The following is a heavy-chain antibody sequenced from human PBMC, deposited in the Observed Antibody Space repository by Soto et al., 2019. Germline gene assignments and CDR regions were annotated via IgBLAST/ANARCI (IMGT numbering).Heavy chain of an antibody. CDR1: GFTFSDYL. D-gene: IGHD6-19*01. J-gene: IGHJ4*02. V-gene: IGHV3-7*01. Sequence: EVQLVDSGGALVQPGESLRLSCAASGFTFSDYLMTWVRQAPGKGLEWVATIKQDGNEKYYVDSVKGRFTISRDNAKNPLYLQLTALRAEDTVVYYCAIGHWLGKWGQGTLVTVSS. CDR2: IKQDGNEK. CDR3: AIGHWLGK.